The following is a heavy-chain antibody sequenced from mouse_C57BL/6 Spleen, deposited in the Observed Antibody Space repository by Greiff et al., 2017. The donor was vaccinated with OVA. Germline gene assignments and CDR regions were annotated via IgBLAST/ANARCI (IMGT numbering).Heavy chain of an antibody. CDR3: ARGGYDYEFAY. V-gene: IGHV1-26*01. CDR1: GYTFTDYY. D-gene: IGHD2-4*01. CDR2: INPNNGGT. Sequence: VQLQQSGPELVKPGASVKISCKASGYTFTDYYMNWVKQSHGKSLEWIGDINPNNGGTSYNQKFKGKATLTVDKSSSTAYMELRSLTSEDSAVYYCARGGYDYEFAYWGQGTLVTVSA. J-gene: IGHJ3*01.